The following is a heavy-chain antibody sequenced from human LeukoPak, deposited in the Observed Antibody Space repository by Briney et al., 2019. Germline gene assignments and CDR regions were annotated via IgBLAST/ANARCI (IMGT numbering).Heavy chain of an antibody. J-gene: IGHJ4*02. CDR3: ATHKGVPAATYFDY. Sequence: RWASVKVSCKVSGYTLTELSMHWVRQAPGKGLEGMGGFDPEDGETIYAQKFQGRVTMTEDTSTDTAYMELSSLRSEDTAVYYCATHKGVPAATYFDYWGQGTLVTVSS. V-gene: IGHV1-24*01. D-gene: IGHD2-2*01. CDR2: FDPEDGET. CDR1: GYTLTELS.